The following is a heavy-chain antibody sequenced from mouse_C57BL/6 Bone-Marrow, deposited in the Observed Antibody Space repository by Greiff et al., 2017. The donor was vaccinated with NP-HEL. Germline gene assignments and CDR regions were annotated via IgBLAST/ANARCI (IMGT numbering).Heavy chain of an antibody. Sequence: VQLQQSGGGLVKPGGSLKLSCAASGFTFSDYGMHWVRQAPEKGLEWVAYISSGSSTIYYADTVKGRFTISRDNAKNTLFLQMTSLRSEDTAMYYCARREGYDYDGGNYYAMDYWGQGTSVTVSS. CDR2: ISSGSSTI. D-gene: IGHD2-4*01. V-gene: IGHV5-17*01. J-gene: IGHJ4*01. CDR3: ARREGYDYDGGNYYAMDY. CDR1: GFTFSDYG.